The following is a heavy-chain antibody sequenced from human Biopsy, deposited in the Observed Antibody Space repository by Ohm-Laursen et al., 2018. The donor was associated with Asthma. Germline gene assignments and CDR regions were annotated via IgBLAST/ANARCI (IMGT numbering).Heavy chain of an antibody. V-gene: IGHV1-69*13. D-gene: IGHD6-19*01. CDR3: ARCQVGYSSGWSLLLKKIYYSGMDV. CDR1: GGTFSNFA. CDR2: IMTVFGTT. J-gene: IGHJ6*02. Sequence: SANVSCNALGGTFSNFAISWARQAPGQGLEWLGGIMTVFGTTNYAQKLQGRVTITADESTSTAYMEVTSLRSEDPAIYYCARCQVGYSSGWSLLLKKIYYSGMDVWGQGTAVTVSS.